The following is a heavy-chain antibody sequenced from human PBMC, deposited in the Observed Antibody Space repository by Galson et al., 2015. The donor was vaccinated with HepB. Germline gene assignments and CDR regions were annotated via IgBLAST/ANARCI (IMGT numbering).Heavy chain of an antibody. J-gene: IGHJ3*02. Sequence: SVKVSCKAAGGTFRSYSISWVRQAPGQGFEWMGRITPILDITNYAKQFQGRVTITADKSTSTAYVELSSLRSEDTAVYYCARETDGGYDSDAFDIWGQGTMVTVSS. CDR2: ITPILDIT. D-gene: IGHD5-12*01. CDR1: GGTFRSYS. V-gene: IGHV1-69*04. CDR3: ARETDGGYDSDAFDI.